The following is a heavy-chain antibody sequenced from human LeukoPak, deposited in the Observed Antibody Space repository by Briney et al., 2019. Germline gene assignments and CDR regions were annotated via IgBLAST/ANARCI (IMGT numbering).Heavy chain of an antibody. CDR3: ASESSGSYYADDY. J-gene: IGHJ4*02. V-gene: IGHV4-30-4*01. CDR1: GGSISSGDYY. Sequence: SETLSLTCTVSGGSISSGDYYWSWTRQPPGKGLEWIGYIYYSGSTYYNPSLKSRVTISVDTSKNQFSLKLSSVTAADTAVYYCASESSGSYYADDYWGQGTLVTVSS. CDR2: IYYSGST. D-gene: IGHD1-26*01.